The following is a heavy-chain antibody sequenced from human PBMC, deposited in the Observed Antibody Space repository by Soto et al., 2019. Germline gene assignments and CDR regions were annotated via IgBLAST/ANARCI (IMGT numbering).Heavy chain of an antibody. V-gene: IGHV4-34*01. CDR1: GGSFSGYY. Sequence: ASETLSLTCAVYGGSFSGYYWSWIRQPPGKGLEWIGEINHSGSTNYNPSLKSRVTISVDTSKNQFSLKLSSVTAADTAVYYCARGGSSWLRGGYNWFDPWGQGTLVTVSS. D-gene: IGHD6-13*01. J-gene: IGHJ5*02. CDR2: INHSGST. CDR3: ARGGSSWLRGGYNWFDP.